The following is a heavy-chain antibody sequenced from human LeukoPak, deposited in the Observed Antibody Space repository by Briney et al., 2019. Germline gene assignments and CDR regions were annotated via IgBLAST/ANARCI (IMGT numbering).Heavy chain of an antibody. Sequence: GGSLRLSCAASGFTFSSYSMNWVRQAPGKGLEWVSSISSSSSYIYYADSVKGRFTISRDNAKNSLYLQMNSLRAEDTAVYYCARVDYGDYAPIDYWGQGTLVTVSS. CDR3: ARVDYGDYAPIDY. CDR1: GFTFSSYS. V-gene: IGHV3-21*01. CDR2: ISSSSSYI. J-gene: IGHJ4*02. D-gene: IGHD4-17*01.